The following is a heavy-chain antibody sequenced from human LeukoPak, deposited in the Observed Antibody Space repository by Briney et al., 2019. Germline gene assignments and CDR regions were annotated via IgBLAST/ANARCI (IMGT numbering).Heavy chain of an antibody. D-gene: IGHD2-15*01. V-gene: IGHV1-69*13. CDR3: ARDSLLAPHQNDAFDI. CDR2: IIPIFGTA. J-gene: IGHJ3*02. CDR1: GGTFSSYA. Sequence: SVKVSCKASGGTFSSYAISWVRQAPGQGLEWMGGIIPIFGTANYAQKFQGRVTITADESTSTAYMELSSLRSEDTAVYYCARDSLLAPHQNDAFDIWGQGTMVTVSP.